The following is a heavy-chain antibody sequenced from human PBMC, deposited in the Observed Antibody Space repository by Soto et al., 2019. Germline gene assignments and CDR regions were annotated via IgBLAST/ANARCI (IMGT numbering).Heavy chain of an antibody. Sequence: PGGSLILSCVASGFTFSSFGMHWVRQAPGKGLEWVAVISYDGSNKYYADSVKGRFTISRDNSKNTLYLQMNSLRAEDTAVYYCAKDRGYYYDSSGQALDFDYWGQGTLVTVSS. V-gene: IGHV3-30*18. CDR1: GFTFSSFG. CDR2: ISYDGSNK. CDR3: AKDRGYYYDSSGQALDFDY. D-gene: IGHD3-22*01. J-gene: IGHJ4*02.